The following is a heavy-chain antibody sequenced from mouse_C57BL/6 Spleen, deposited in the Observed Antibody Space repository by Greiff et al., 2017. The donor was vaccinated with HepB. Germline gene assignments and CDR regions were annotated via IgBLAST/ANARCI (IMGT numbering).Heavy chain of an antibody. V-gene: IGHV1-80*01. Sequence: VQLQQSGAELVKPGASVKISCKASGYAFSSYWMNWVKQRPGKGLEWIGQIYPGDGDTNYNGKFKGKATLTADKSSSTAYMQLSSLTSEDSAVYFCARHYDYDDYYAMDYWGQGTSVTVSS. CDR2: IYPGDGDT. CDR1: GYAFSSYW. D-gene: IGHD2-4*01. CDR3: ARHYDYDDYYAMDY. J-gene: IGHJ4*01.